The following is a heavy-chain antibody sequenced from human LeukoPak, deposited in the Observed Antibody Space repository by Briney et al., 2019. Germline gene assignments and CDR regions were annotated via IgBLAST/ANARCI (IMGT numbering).Heavy chain of an antibody. Sequence: GESLKFSCKGSGYSFTSYWIGWVRPMPGKGLEWMGIIYPGDSDTRYSPSFQGQVTISADKSISTAYLQWSSLKASDTAMYYCARGPSYYDFWSGYLLDYWGQGTLVTVSS. D-gene: IGHD3-3*01. CDR3: ARGPSYYDFWSGYLLDY. J-gene: IGHJ4*02. CDR1: GYSFTSYW. V-gene: IGHV5-51*01. CDR2: IYPGDSDT.